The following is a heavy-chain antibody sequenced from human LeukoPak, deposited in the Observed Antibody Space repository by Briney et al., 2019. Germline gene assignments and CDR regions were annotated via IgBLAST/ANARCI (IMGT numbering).Heavy chain of an antibody. Sequence: GGSLRLSCAASGFTFSTYSMNWVRQAPGKGLEWVSCISTRSTYIYYADSVKGRFTISRDNTKNSLYLQMNSLRPEDTAIYYCSFSLNYWGPGTLVTVSS. V-gene: IGHV3-21*06. CDR3: SFSLNY. J-gene: IGHJ4*01. CDR1: GFTFSTYS. CDR2: ISTRSTYI.